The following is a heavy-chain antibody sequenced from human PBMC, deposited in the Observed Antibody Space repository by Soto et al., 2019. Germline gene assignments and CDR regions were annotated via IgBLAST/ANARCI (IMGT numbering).Heavy chain of an antibody. J-gene: IGHJ3*02. Sequence: QLQLQASVPGLVKPSETLSLTCTVSGGSISSSSYYWVWIRQPPGKGLEWIGSIYYSGSTYYYPSYKSRATRSVDTSKHQCSSQLSSVSAADTAVYYCARGFVLRYFDWLLSSGFGDFYIWGQGTMVTVSS. D-gene: IGHD3-9*01. CDR1: GGSISSSSYY. CDR3: ARGFVLRYFDWLLSSGFGDFYI. V-gene: IGHV4-39*01. CDR2: IYYSGST.